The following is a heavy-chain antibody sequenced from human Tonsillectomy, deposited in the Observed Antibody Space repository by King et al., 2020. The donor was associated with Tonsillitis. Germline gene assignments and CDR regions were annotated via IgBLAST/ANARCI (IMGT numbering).Heavy chain of an antibody. V-gene: IGHV1-69*01. J-gene: IGHJ4*02. D-gene: IGHD3-10*01. CDR2: IIPIFGTA. CDR1: GGTFSSYA. Sequence: VQLVESGAEVKKPGSSVKVSCKASGGTFSSYAISWVRQAPGQGLEWMGGIIPIFGTANYAQKFQGRVTITADESTSTAYMELSSRRSEDTAVYYCAREGYGSAFNEFDYWGQGTLVTVSS. CDR3: AREGYGSAFNEFDY.